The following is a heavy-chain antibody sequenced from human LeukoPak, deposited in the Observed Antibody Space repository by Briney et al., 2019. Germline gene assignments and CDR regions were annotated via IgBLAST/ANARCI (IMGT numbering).Heavy chain of an antibody. CDR1: GATFSSYA. Sequence: ASVKVSGKASGATFSSYAISWVRQAPGQGLKWMGGVLSIFGTANYAQKFQGRVTITPDESTSTAYMELSSLRSEDTAVYYCARDWRPADMPNWFGPWGQGTLVTVSS. CDR2: VLSIFGTA. CDR3: ARDWRPADMPNWFGP. J-gene: IGHJ5*02. D-gene: IGHD2-2*01. V-gene: IGHV1-69*13.